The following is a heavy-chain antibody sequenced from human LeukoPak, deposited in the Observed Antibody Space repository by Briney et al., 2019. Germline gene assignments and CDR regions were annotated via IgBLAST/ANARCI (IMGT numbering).Heavy chain of an antibody. Sequence: VASVKVSCKASGYTFTSYDINWVRQATGQGLEWMGWMNPNSGNTGYAQKFQGRVTMTRNTSISTAYMELSSLRSEDTAVYYCARAQDSYYDILTGYYKLGGYFDYWGQGTLVTVSS. CDR1: GYTFTSYD. J-gene: IGHJ4*02. CDR2: MNPNSGNT. D-gene: IGHD3-9*01. V-gene: IGHV1-8*01. CDR3: ARAQDSYYDILTGYYKLGGYFDY.